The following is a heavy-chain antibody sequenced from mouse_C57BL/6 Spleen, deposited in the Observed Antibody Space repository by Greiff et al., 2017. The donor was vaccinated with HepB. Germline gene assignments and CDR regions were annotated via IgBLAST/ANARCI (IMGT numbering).Heavy chain of an antibody. CDR1: GYTFTDYN. D-gene: IGHD1-1*01. Sequence: EVQLQESGPELVKPGASVKIPCKASGYTFTDYNMDWVKQSHGKSLEWIGDINPNNGGTIYNQKFKGKATLTVDKSSSTAYMELRSLTSEDTAVYSCARAYYGGSPYYYAMDDWGQGTSVTVSS. J-gene: IGHJ4*01. V-gene: IGHV1-18*01. CDR3: ARAYYGGSPYYYAMDD. CDR2: INPNNGGT.